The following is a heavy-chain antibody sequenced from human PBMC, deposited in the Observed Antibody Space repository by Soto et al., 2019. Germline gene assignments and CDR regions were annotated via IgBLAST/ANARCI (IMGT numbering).Heavy chain of an antibody. CDR3: ARGRYCLTGRCFPNWFDS. J-gene: IGHJ5*01. V-gene: IGHV4-30-4*01. CDR2: IYKSGTT. D-gene: IGHD7-27*01. CDR1: GDSISSLGYF. Sequence: SETLSLTCSVSGDSISSLGYFWAWIRQPPGQALEYIGYIYKSGTTYYNPSFKSRVAISVDTSKSQFSLNVTSVTAADTAVYFCARGRYCLTGRCFPNWFDSWGQGALVTVSS.